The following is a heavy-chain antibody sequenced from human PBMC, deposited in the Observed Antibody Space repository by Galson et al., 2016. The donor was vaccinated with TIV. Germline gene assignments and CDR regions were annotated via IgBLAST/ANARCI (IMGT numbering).Heavy chain of an antibody. D-gene: IGHD3-16*01. CDR2: TFYRSKWYN. CDR3: ARATPSVFGIIMTLDS. V-gene: IGHV6-1*01. J-gene: IGHJ4*02. CDR1: GDSVSSNGAA. Sequence: CAISGDSVSSNGAAWNWLRQSPSRGLEWLGRTFYRSKWYNDYAPSVKSRITINPDTSKNQFSLQLNSVTPEDTAVYYCARATPSVFGIIMTLDSWGQGTLVTVSS.